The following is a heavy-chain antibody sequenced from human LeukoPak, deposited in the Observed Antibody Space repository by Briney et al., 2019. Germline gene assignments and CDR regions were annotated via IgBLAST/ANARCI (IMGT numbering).Heavy chain of an antibody. CDR3: ARARVLLLALDAFDI. CDR2: IYYSGST. CDR1: GGSISSGDYY. V-gene: IGHV4-30-4*01. D-gene: IGHD3-10*01. J-gene: IGHJ3*02. Sequence: PSETLSLTCTVSGGSISSGDYYWSWIRQPPGKGLEWIGYIYYSGSTYYNPSLKSRVTISVDTSKNQFSLKLSSVTAADTAVYYCARARVLLLALDAFDIWGQGTMVTVSS.